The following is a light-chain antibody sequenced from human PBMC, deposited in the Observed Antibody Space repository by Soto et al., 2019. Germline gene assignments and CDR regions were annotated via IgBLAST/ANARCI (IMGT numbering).Light chain of an antibody. CDR1: QSVSSN. Sequence: EIVMTQSPATLSVSPGERATLSCRASQSVSSNLAWYQQTPGQAPRLLIYGASIRATGIPARFSGSGSGTEFTLTISSLQSEDFALYYCQQYNNWPETFGQGTKVDIK. CDR3: QQYNNWPET. V-gene: IGKV3-15*01. J-gene: IGKJ2*01. CDR2: GAS.